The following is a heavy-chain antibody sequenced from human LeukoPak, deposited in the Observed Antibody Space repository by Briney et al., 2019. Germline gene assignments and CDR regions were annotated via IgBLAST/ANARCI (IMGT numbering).Heavy chain of an antibody. Sequence: SSETLSLTCTVSGDSISRSTYYWAWIRQPPGKGLEWIGSVYYGRSPYFNPSLESRATISVDTSKNHFSLKMSSVTAADTAVYYCASVGSSDIDYWGQGTLVTVSS. CDR1: GDSISRSTYY. J-gene: IGHJ4*02. CDR3: ASVGSSDIDY. CDR2: VYYGRSP. V-gene: IGHV4-39*02. D-gene: IGHD6-6*01.